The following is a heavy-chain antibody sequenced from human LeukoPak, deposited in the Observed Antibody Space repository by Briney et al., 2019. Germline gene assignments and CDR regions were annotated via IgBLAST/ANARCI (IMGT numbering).Heavy chain of an antibody. V-gene: IGHV4-39*07. Sequence: SETLSLTCSVSGGSVSGSNYYWAWIRQPPENGLEWIGTIYYSGSTYYNVSLKSRVTISVDTSKNQFSLNLSSVTAADTAVYYCARLRSPGDFDYWGQGTLVTVSS. CDR3: ARLRSPGDFDY. CDR1: GGSVSGSNYY. CDR2: IYYSGST. D-gene: IGHD1-26*01. J-gene: IGHJ4*02.